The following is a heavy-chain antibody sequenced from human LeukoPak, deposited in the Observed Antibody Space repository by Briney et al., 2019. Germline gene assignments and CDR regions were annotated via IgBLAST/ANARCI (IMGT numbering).Heavy chain of an antibody. Sequence: SETLSLTCAVYGGSFSGYYWSWIRQPPGKGLEWIGEINHSGSTNYNPSLKSQVTISIDTSKNQFSLKLSSVTAADTALYYCARGPGTWYYYWGQGTLVTVSS. D-gene: IGHD6-13*01. CDR1: GGSFSGYY. CDR2: INHSGST. CDR3: ARGPGTWYYY. J-gene: IGHJ4*02. V-gene: IGHV4-34*01.